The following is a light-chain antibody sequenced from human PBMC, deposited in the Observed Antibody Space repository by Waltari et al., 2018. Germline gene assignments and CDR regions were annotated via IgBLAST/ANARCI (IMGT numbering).Light chain of an antibody. CDR1: QSVFSN. CDR2: GAS. CDR3: QQYDNWPLT. Sequence: EIVMTQSPATLSVSPGERATLSCRASQSVFSNLAWYQHKPGQAPRVLIFGASSRATGIPARLSGSGSGTDFTLTISSLQSEDFAVYFCQQYDNWPLTFGGGTKVEIK. J-gene: IGKJ4*01. V-gene: IGKV3-15*01.